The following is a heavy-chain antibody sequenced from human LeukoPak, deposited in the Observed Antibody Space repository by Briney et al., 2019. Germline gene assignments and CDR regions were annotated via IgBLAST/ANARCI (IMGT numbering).Heavy chain of an antibody. CDR3: AKEGRWLDS. Sequence: GRSLRLSCAASGFSFSSYSMHWVRQAPGKGLEWVAELLYDGSHEFYADVVKGRFTISRDNSKNTLYLQINSLRAEDTAVYYCAKEGRWLDSWGQGTLVTVS. D-gene: IGHD4-23*01. CDR1: GFSFSSYS. V-gene: IGHV3-30*04. J-gene: IGHJ4*02. CDR2: LLYDGSHE.